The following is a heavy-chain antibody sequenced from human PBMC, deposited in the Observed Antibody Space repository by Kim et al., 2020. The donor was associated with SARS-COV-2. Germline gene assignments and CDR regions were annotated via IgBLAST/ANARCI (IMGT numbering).Heavy chain of an antibody. CDR3: ARDKITMVRGVTNWFDP. CDR1: GYTFTSYA. Sequence: ASVKVSCKASGYTFTSYAMNWVRQAPGQGLEWMGWINTNTGNPTYAQGFTGRFVFSLDTSVSTAYLQISSLKAEDTAVYYCARDKITMVRGVTNWFDPWGQGTLVTVSS. J-gene: IGHJ5*02. D-gene: IGHD3-10*01. V-gene: IGHV7-4-1*02. CDR2: INTNTGNP.